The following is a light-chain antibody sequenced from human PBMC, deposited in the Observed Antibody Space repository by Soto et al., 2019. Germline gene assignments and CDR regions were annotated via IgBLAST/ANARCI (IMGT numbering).Light chain of an antibody. CDR1: SSNIGNNY. Sequence: QSALTQPPSVSAAPGQKVTISCSGSSSNIGNNYVSWYQQLPGTAPKLLIYENNKRPSGIPDRFSGSKSGTSAALGITGLQTGDEAYYYGGTWASSLSAGLHVVGTSTKVPVL. CDR2: ENN. CDR3: GTWASSLSAGLHV. V-gene: IGLV1-51*02. J-gene: IGLJ1*01.